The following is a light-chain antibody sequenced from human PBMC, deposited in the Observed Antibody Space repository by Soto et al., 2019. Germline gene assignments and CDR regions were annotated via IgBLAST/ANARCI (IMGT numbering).Light chain of an antibody. CDR1: QDIGTY. Sequence: DIQMTQSPSSLSASIGDSVIITCRASQDIGTYLNWYQHKPGKAPKHLIYAASSLQTGVPSRFTGSGSGTEFTLTIESLQPEDLATYYCQQSYTTPRITFGQGTRLEIK. CDR2: AAS. V-gene: IGKV1-39*01. J-gene: IGKJ5*01. CDR3: QQSYTTPRIT.